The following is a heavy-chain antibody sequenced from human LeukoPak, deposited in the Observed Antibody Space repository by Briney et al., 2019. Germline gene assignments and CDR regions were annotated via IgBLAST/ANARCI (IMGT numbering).Heavy chain of an antibody. D-gene: IGHD4-17*01. V-gene: IGHV4-30-4*08. CDR3: ARITTVTTPYFDY. CDR1: GGSISSGDYY. J-gene: IGHJ4*02. CDR2: IYYSGST. Sequence: PSQTLSLTCTVSGGSISSGDYYWSWIRQPPGKGPEWIGYIYYSGSTYYNPSLKSRVTISVDTSKNQFSLKLSSVTAADTAVYYCARITTVTTPYFDYWGQGTLVTVSS.